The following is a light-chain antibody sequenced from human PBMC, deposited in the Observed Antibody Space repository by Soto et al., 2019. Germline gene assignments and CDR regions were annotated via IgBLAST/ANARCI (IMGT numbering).Light chain of an antibody. V-gene: IGKV3-20*01. CDR2: AAS. Sequence: ETVLTQSPGTLSLSPGERATLSCRASQSVTSSYLDWYQQKPGQAPRLLIYAASNRATGIPDRFSGSGSGTDFTLTISRLEPEDFAVYYCQLYGSSPKYTFGQGTKLEIK. CDR1: QSVTSSY. J-gene: IGKJ2*01. CDR3: QLYGSSPKYT.